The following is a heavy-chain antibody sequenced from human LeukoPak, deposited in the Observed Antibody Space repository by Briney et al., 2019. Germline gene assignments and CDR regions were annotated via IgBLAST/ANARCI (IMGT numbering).Heavy chain of an antibody. J-gene: IGHJ4*02. V-gene: IGHV4-39*07. Sequence: SETLSLTCTVSGGSISSSRYYWGWIRQPPGKGLEWIGSIYYSGSTYYNPSLKSRVTISVDTSKNQFSLKLSSVTAADTAVYYCARVGKRYDSSGPIDYWGQGTLVTVSS. CDR1: GGSISSSRYY. D-gene: IGHD3-22*01. CDR3: ARVGKRYDSSGPIDY. CDR2: IYYSGST.